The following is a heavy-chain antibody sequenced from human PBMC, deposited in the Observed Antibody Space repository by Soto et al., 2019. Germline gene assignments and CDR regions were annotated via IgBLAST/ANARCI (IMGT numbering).Heavy chain of an antibody. CDR1: GDSINNRSYY. J-gene: IGHJ4*02. V-gene: IGHV4-39*01. D-gene: IGHD2-21*02. CDR3: ARQRTSVVTQAYFDS. CDR2: IYYSGST. Sequence: PSETLSLTCTVTGDSINNRSYYWGWIRQPPGKGLEWIGSIYYSGSTYNNPSLKSRVSMSVDTSKNQFSLKLRSVTAADTALYYCARQRTSVVTQAYFDSRGQGSLVTVSS.